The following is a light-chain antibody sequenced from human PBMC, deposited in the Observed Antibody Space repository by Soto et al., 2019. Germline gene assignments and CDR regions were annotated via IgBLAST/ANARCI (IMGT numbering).Light chain of an antibody. J-gene: IGLJ1*01. CDR1: SGDVGSYNY. CDR3: SSYTSSSTL. CDR2: EVS. V-gene: IGLV2-14*01. Sequence: QSALTQPASVAGAPGQSITISCSGTSGDVGSYNYVSWYQQHPGIAPKLMIYEVSNRPSGVSSRFSGSKSGNTASLTISGLQAEDEADYYCSSYTSSSTLFGTGTKVTVL.